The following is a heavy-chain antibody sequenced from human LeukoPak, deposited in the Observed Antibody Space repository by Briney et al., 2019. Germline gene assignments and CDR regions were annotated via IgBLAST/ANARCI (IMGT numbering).Heavy chain of an antibody. Sequence: ASVKVSCKVSGYXLTELSIHWVRQAPGKGPEWLGGFDPEDGETIYAQKFQGRVTMTEDTSTDTAYMELSSLRSEDTAVYYCATDFWRAVAGTAWGQGTLVTVSS. V-gene: IGHV1-24*01. J-gene: IGHJ4*02. CDR2: FDPEDGET. D-gene: IGHD6-19*01. CDR1: GYXLTELS. CDR3: ATDFWRAVAGTA.